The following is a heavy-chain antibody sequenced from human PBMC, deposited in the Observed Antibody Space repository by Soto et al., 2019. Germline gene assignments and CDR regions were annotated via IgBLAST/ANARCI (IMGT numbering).Heavy chain of an antibody. J-gene: IGHJ4*02. Sequence: SETLSLTCAVSGGSISSGGYSWSWIRQPPGKGLEWIGYIYHSGSTYYNPSLKSRVTISVDRSKNQFSLKLSSVTTADTAVYYCARGQVVAAQHWGQGTLVTVSS. D-gene: IGHD2-15*01. CDR2: IYHSGST. V-gene: IGHV4-30-2*01. CDR3: ARGQVVAAQH. CDR1: GGSISSGGYS.